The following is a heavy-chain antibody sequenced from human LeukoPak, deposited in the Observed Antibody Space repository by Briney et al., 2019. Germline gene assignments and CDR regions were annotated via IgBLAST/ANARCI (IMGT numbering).Heavy chain of an antibody. D-gene: IGHD1-26*01. CDR2: IYYSGST. V-gene: IGHV4-39*02. Sequence: PSETLSLTCTVSGGSISSSSYYWGWIRQPPGKGLEWIGSIYYSGSTYYNPSLKSRVTISVDTSKDQFSLKLSSVTAADTAVYYCAREAPGRGEFYWGQGTLVTVSS. CDR1: GGSISSSSYY. CDR3: AREAPGRGEFY. J-gene: IGHJ4*02.